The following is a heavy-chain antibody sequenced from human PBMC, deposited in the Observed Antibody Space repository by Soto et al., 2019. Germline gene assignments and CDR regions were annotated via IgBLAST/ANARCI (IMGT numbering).Heavy chain of an antibody. V-gene: IGHV3-23*01. CDR1: GFTFSSYA. D-gene: IGHD3-22*01. Sequence: EVQLLESGGGLVQPGGSLRLSCAASGFTFSSYAMSWVRQAPGKGLEWVSAISGSGDSTYYADSVKGRFTISRDNSKNTLYLQMNSLRAEDTAVYYCAKDDYDSSGYYYESGLYYFDYWGQGTLVTVSS. J-gene: IGHJ4*02. CDR3: AKDDYDSSGYYYESGLYYFDY. CDR2: ISGSGDST.